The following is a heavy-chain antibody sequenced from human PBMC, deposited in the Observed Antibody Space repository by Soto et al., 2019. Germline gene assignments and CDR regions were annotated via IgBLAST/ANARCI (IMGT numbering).Heavy chain of an antibody. CDR2: VYYSGST. D-gene: IGHD3-9*01. Sequence: PSETLSLTCTVSGGSISSSSYYWGWIRQPPGKGLEWIGSVYYSGSTNYNPSLKSRVTISVDTSKNQFSLKLSSVTAADTAVYYCARRIPYYDILTGYSMSPFDYWGQGTLVTVSS. CDR3: ARRIPYYDILTGYSMSPFDY. CDR1: GGSISSSSYY. J-gene: IGHJ4*02. V-gene: IGHV4-39*07.